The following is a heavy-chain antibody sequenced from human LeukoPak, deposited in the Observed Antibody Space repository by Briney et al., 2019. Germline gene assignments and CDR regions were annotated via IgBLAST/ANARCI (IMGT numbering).Heavy chain of an antibody. CDR2: IIQSGST. D-gene: IGHD2-8*01. V-gene: IGHV4-34*12. Sequence: KTSETLSLTCAVYGGSFSVYYWMWIRQPPGKGLECIGEIIQSGSTNYNLSLKSRVTISVDTSKTQFSLTARSVTAADTAVYLCANGVWTNFSVHMLVWGRGPRDSVPT. CDR3: ANGVWTNFSVHMLV. CDR1: GGSFSVYY. J-gene: IGHJ6*04.